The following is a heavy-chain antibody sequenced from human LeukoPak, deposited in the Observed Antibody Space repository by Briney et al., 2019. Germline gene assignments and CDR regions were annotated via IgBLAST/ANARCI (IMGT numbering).Heavy chain of an antibody. CDR1: GYTFTAYY. V-gene: IGHV1-2*02. J-gene: IGHJ4*02. Sequence: ASVKVSCKASGYTFTAYYIHWVRQAPGQGFEWMGWINPNTGGTNFAQRFQGRVTMTRDTSINTAYMELSSLRSDDTAMYYCAREGAPQLSSYFDHWGQGTLVTVSS. CDR3: AREGAPQLSSYFDH. D-gene: IGHD1-1*01. CDR2: INPNTGGT.